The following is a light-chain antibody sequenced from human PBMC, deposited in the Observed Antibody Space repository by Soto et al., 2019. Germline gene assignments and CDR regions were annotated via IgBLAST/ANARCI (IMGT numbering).Light chain of an antibody. CDR1: QSVGSS. Sequence: EIVMTQSPATLSLSPGERATLSCRASQSVGSSLAWYQQKPGQAPRLLIYDAYNRATAIPARFSGSGSGTDFTLTISRLESDDFALYYCQQYAEGTPITFGQGTRLEIK. CDR3: QQYAEGTPIT. CDR2: DAY. V-gene: IGKV3-11*01. J-gene: IGKJ5*01.